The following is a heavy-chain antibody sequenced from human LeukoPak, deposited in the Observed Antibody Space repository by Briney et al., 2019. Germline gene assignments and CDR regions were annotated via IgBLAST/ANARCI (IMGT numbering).Heavy chain of an antibody. V-gene: IGHV3-7*01. CDR2: IKQDGSEK. J-gene: IGHJ4*02. CDR3: SMIAVAGNDY. Sequence: GGSLRLSCAASGFSLSSYWMTWVRQAPGKGLEWVANIKQDGSEKNYADSVKGRFTISRDNAKNSLYLQMNSLRAEDTAVYYCSMIAVAGNDYWGQGTLVTVSS. D-gene: IGHD6-19*01. CDR1: GFSLSSYW.